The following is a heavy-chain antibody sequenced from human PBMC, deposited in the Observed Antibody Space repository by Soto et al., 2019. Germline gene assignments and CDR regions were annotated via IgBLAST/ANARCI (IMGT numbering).Heavy chain of an antibody. CDR3: ARDTMTGYLQFDY. CDR1: GYTFTNYD. CDR2: INANNGNT. D-gene: IGHD3-9*01. J-gene: IGHJ4*02. V-gene: IGHV1-18*01. Sequence: QVQLVQSGAEVKKPGASVKVSCRASGYTFTNYDISWVRQAPGQGLEWMGWINANNGNTNYAQRLKGRVTMTTDTSTSTAYMELRSLKSDDTAVYYCARDTMTGYLQFDYWGQGTLVTVSS.